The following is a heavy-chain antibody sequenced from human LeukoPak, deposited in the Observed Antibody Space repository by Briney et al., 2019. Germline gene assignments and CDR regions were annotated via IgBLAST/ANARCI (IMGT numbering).Heavy chain of an antibody. CDR3: AKGHCTNGICWLD. Sequence: GGSLRLSCAASGFTVSSTYMSWVRQAPGKGLEWVSIIYSAGSTYYADSVKGRFTISRDNSKNTLYLQMNSLRAEDTAVFYCAKGHCTNGICWLDWGQGTLVTVSS. J-gene: IGHJ4*02. V-gene: IGHV3-53*01. CDR2: IYSAGST. D-gene: IGHD2-8*01. CDR1: GFTVSSTY.